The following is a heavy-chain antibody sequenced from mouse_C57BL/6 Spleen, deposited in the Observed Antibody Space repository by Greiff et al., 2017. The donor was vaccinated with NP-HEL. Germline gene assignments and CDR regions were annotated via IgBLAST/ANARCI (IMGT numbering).Heavy chain of an antibody. J-gene: IGHJ2*01. CDR2: INPNNGGT. CDR3: ARYGRVST. Sequence: EVKLMESGPELVKPGASVKISCKASGYTFTDYYMNWVKQSHGKSLEWIGDINPNNGGTSYNQKFKGKATLTVDKSSSTAYMELRSLTSEDSAVYYCARYGRVSTWGQGTTLTVSS. V-gene: IGHV1-26*01. CDR1: GYTFTDYY. D-gene: IGHD2-1*01.